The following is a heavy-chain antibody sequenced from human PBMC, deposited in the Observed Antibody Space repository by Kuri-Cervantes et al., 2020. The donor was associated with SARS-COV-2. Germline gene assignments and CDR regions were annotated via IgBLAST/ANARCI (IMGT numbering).Heavy chain of an antibody. CDR3: ARAVVPAAYYYCYYMDV. CDR2: INHSGST. Sequence: SQTLSLTCAVYGGSFSGYYWSWIRQPPGKGLEWIGEINHSGSTNYNPSLKSRVTISVDTSKNQFSLKLSSVTAADTAVYYCARAVVPAAYYYCYYMDVWGKGTTVTVSS. J-gene: IGHJ6*03. CDR1: GGSFSGYY. V-gene: IGHV4-34*01. D-gene: IGHD2-2*01.